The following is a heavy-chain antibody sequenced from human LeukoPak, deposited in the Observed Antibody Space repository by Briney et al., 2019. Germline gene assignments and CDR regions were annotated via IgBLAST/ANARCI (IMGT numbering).Heavy chain of an antibody. D-gene: IGHD3-10*02. V-gene: IGHV3-23*01. Sequence: GGSLRLSCAASGFTFSTYAMSWVRQAPGKGLEWVSRISGGGYSTNYADSVKGRFTISRDNSKNTLYLQMNSLRAEDTAVYYCSKDRSDNTTWYVGSHWGQGTLVTVSS. CDR3: SKDRSDNTTWYVGSH. J-gene: IGHJ4*02. CDR1: GFTFSTYA. CDR2: ISGGGYST.